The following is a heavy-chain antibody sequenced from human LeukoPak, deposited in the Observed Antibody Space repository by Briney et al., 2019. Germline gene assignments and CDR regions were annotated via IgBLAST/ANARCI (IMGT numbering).Heavy chain of an antibody. D-gene: IGHD6-13*01. J-gene: IGHJ5*02. CDR1: GGSFSGYY. CDR3: ARDSIAAAGGWFDP. CDR2: INHSGST. Sequence: SETLSLTCAVYGGSFSGYYWSWIRQPPGKGLEWIGEINHSGSTNYNPSLKSRVTISVDTSKNQFSLKLSSVTAADTAVYYCARDSIAAAGGWFDPWGQGTLVTVSS. V-gene: IGHV4-34*01.